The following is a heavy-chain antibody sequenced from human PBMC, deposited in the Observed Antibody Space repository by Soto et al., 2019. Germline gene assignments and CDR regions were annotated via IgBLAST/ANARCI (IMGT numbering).Heavy chain of an antibody. V-gene: IGHV1-18*01. J-gene: IGHJ6*02. CDR1: GYTFTSYG. Sequence: ASVKVSCKASGYTFTSYGISWVRQAPGQGLEWMGWISAYNGNTNYAQKLQGRVTMTTDTSTSTAYMELRSLRSDDTAVYYCARDGSGSLNYYYYYGMDVWGQGTTVTSP. CDR2: ISAYNGNT. CDR3: ARDGSGSLNYYYYYGMDV. D-gene: IGHD3-10*01.